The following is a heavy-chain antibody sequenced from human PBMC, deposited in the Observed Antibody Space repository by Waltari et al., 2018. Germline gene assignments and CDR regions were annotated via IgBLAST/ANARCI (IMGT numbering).Heavy chain of an antibody. CDR3: AKDISRAAAGTGLCDY. CDR2: ISGSGGST. CDR1: GFTFSSYA. D-gene: IGHD6-13*01. V-gene: IGHV3-23*01. J-gene: IGHJ4*02. Sequence: EVQLLESGGGLVQPGGSLRLSCAASGFTFSSYAMSWVRQAPGKGLEGVAAISGSGGSTYYADSVKGRFTISRDNSKNTLYLQMNSLRAEDTAVYYWAKDISRAAAGTGLCDYWGQGTLVTVSS.